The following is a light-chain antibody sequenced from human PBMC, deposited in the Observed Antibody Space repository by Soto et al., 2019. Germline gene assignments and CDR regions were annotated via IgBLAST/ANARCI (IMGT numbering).Light chain of an antibody. V-gene: IGLV1-44*01. Sequence: QSVLTQPPSASGTPGQRVTISCSGSTSNIGSNAVNWYQQLPGTAPKVLIYRNNQRPSGVPDRFSGSKSGTSASLAISGLQSEDEADYYCAAWDDSLNGVVFGGGTKLTVL. J-gene: IGLJ3*02. CDR3: AAWDDSLNGVV. CDR1: TSNIGSNA. CDR2: RNN.